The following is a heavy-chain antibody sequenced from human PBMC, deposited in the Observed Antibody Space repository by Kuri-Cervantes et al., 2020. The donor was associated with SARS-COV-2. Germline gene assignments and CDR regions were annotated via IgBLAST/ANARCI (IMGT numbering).Heavy chain of an antibody. CDR2: FDPEDGET. Sequence: ASVKVSCKVSGYTLTELSMHWVRQAPGKGLEWMGGFDPEDGETIYAQKFQGRVTMTTDTSTSTAYMELRSLGYDDTAVYYCARQCSSPDCMDYIDYWGQGTLVTVSS. CDR3: ARQCSSPDCMDYIDY. J-gene: IGHJ4*02. V-gene: IGHV1-24*01. CDR1: GYTLTELS. D-gene: IGHD2-2*01.